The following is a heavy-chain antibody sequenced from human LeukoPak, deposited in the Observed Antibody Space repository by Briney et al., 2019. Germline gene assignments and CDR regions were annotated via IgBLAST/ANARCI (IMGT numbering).Heavy chain of an antibody. J-gene: IGHJ6*02. CDR2: ISSSSTI. V-gene: IGHV3-48*02. D-gene: IGHD4/OR15-4a*01. CDR1: GFTFSSDI. Sequence: GGSLRLSCADSGFTFSSDIMNWVRQAPGKGLEWVSYISSSSTIYYADSVKGRFTISRDNAKNSLYLQMNSLRDEDTAVYFCARDLVLAVWGQGTTVTVSS. CDR3: ARDLVLAV.